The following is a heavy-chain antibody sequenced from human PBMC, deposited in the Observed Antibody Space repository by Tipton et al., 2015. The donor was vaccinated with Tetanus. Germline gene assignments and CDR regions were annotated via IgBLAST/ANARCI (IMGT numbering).Heavy chain of an antibody. V-gene: IGHV1-18*01. CDR2: ISAYNGDT. Sequence: QLVQSGAEVKKPGASVKVSCKTSGYTFSNYGVSWVRQAPGRGLEWMGWISAYNGDTNTAQNLQGRVTMTTDTSTSTASMEVRSLTYDDTAVYYCGRASGYHDGSGSYYSGEDYWGQGTLVTVSS. J-gene: IGHJ4*02. CDR1: GYTFSNYG. D-gene: IGHD3-10*01. CDR3: GRASGYHDGSGSYYSGEDY.